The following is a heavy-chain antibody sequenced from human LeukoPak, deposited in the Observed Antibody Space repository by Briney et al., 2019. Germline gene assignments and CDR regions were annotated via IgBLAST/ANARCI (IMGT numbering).Heavy chain of an antibody. CDR1: GFTFSGSV. Sequence: GGSLKLSCAASGFTFSGSVMHWVRQPSGKGLEWVGRIRSKTNNDATAYAASVKGRFTIYRDDSKNVAYLQMNSLKIEDTAVHFCTRRAYCGDDCYSGLDYWGQGTLVTVSS. D-gene: IGHD2-21*02. J-gene: IGHJ4*02. V-gene: IGHV3-73*01. CDR2: IRSKTNNDAT. CDR3: TRRAYCGDDCYSGLDY.